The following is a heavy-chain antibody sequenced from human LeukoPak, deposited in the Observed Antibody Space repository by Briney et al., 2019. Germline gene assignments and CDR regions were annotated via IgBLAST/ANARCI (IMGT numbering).Heavy chain of an antibody. D-gene: IGHD5-18*01. V-gene: IGHV4-39*01. CDR1: GGSISSSSAY. CDR2: IYYSKNT. J-gene: IGHJ4*02. CDR3: VSPRGFSYGYFDY. Sequence: ASETLSLTCTVSGGSISSSSAYWGWIRQPPGKGLEWIGCIYYSKNTYYNPSLKSRVTISAVTFKNQFSLTQDSVIDTDTTVYYCVSPRGFSYGYFDYWGQGTLVTVSS.